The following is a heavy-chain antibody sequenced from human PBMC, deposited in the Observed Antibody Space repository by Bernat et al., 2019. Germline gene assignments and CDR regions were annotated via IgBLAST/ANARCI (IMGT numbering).Heavy chain of an antibody. CDR2: IKQDGSDR. Sequence: EVQLVESGGALVQPGGSLRLSCAASGFSFRSYWMSWVRQSPGKGLEWVANIKQDGSDRYYLASVKGRFTISRDNAKNSLYLQMNSLRAEDTVFYYCARSNNSSYFRHIDFWGQGALVTVSS. CDR1: GFSFRSYW. V-gene: IGHV3-7*02. CDR3: ARSNNSSYFRHIDF. D-gene: IGHD6-13*01. J-gene: IGHJ4*02.